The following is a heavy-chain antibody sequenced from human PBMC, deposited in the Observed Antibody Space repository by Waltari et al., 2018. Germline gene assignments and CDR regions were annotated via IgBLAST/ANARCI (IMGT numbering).Heavy chain of an antibody. Sequence: EVQLVASGGGLVQPGGAVRLSCGVSGFTFVGYIMNWVRQAPGKGLEWVSYISGSSSTIYYADSGKGRFTISRDNAKNSMHLQMSSLRAEDTAVYYCATAARRRDVGDLSWGQGTLVTVSS. CDR2: ISGSSSTI. D-gene: IGHD3-16*02. CDR3: ATAARRRDVGDLS. CDR1: GFTFVGYI. J-gene: IGHJ4*02. V-gene: IGHV3-48*01.